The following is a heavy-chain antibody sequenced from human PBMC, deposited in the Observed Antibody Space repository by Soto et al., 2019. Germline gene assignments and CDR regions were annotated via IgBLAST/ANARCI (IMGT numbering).Heavy chain of an antibody. CDR2: INPILNMS. CDR3: ASSYGSGYRAFDS. CDR1: GDTFNFYS. Sequence: QVQLVQSGAEVKKPGSSVRVSCKASGDTFNFYSINWVRQAPGPGLEWMGRINPILNMSNYAQRFQGRVTMTADKSTSTAYMELSSLRSEDTAMYYCASSYGSGYRAFDSWGQGALGTVSS. V-gene: IGHV1-69*02. D-gene: IGHD3-10*01. J-gene: IGHJ4*02.